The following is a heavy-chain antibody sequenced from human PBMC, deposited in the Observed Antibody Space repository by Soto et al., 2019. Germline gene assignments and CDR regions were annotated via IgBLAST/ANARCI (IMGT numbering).Heavy chain of an antibody. J-gene: IGHJ5*02. V-gene: IGHV4-31*03. D-gene: IGHD2-2*01. CDR3: ARVKCSSTSCYGANWFDP. CDR1: GGSISSGGYY. Sequence: SETLSLTCTVSGGSISSGGYYWSWIRQHPGKGLEWIGYIYYSGSTYYNPSLKSRVTISVDTSKNQFSLKLSSVTAADTAVYYCARVKCSSTSCYGANWFDPWGQGTLVTVSS. CDR2: IYYSGST.